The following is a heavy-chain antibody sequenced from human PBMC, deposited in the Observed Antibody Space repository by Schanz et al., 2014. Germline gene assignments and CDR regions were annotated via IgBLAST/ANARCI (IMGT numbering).Heavy chain of an antibody. J-gene: IGHJ2*01. CDR3: AKDAPYPFDL. CDR2: INSVGSNT. CDR1: GFTFSSHW. V-gene: IGHV3-74*01. Sequence: VHLLESGGGLVQPGGSLRLSCAASGFTFSSHWMHWVRQDPGKGLVWVARINSVGSNTDYADSVTGRFTISRDNSKNTLYLQMNSLRAEDTAIYYCAKDAPYPFDLWGRGTLITVSA.